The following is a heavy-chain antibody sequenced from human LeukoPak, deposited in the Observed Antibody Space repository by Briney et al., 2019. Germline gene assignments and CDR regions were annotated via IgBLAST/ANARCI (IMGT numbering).Heavy chain of an antibody. CDR3: ARADHGDWDLRGVVKTPSFDY. Sequence: GGSLRLSCEGSAFIFSGHWMNWVRQTPGKGLEWVASIKEDGSERQYVDSVKGRFSISRDNTKGSLFLQLNSLRAEDTAVYYCARADHGDWDLRGVVKTPSFDYWGQGTLVTVSS. V-gene: IGHV3-7*03. CDR2: IKEDGSER. CDR1: AFIFSGHW. J-gene: IGHJ4*02. D-gene: IGHD3-3*01.